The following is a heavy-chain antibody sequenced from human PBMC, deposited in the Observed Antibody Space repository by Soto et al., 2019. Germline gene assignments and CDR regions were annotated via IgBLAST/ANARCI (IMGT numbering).Heavy chain of an antibody. D-gene: IGHD3-16*01. CDR3: ARALGSWGSYYFDH. V-gene: IGHV2-5*02. J-gene: IGHJ4*02. Sequence: QITLKESGPTLVRPTQTLTLTCTVSGFSLDTWGVGVGWIRQSPGKAPEWLALIYWDDDKRYSPSLKNRLTITKDTSKNQVVLTLTNMAPVDTVTYYCARALGSWGSYYFDHWGQGTLVTVSS. CDR2: IYWDDDK. CDR1: GFSLDTWGVG.